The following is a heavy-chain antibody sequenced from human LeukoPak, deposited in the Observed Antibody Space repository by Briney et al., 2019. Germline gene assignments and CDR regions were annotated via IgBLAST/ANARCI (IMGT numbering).Heavy chain of an antibody. Sequence: GALRLSCAASGFTFSSYAMSWVRQAPGKGLEWVPAISGSGGSTYYADSVKGRFTISRDNSKNTLYLQMNSLRAEDTAVYYCAKDPPYWYDTSTPGWGQGTLVTISS. V-gene: IGHV3-23*01. J-gene: IGHJ4*02. D-gene: IGHD3-22*01. CDR2: ISGSGGST. CDR3: AKDPPYWYDTSTPG. CDR1: GFTFSSYA.